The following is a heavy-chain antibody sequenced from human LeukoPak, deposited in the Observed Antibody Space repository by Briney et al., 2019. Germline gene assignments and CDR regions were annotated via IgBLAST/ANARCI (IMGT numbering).Heavy chain of an antibody. D-gene: IGHD3-22*01. CDR1: GYTFTSYS. Sequence: ASVKVSCKASGYTFTSYSISWVRQAPGQGLEWMGWISAYNGNTNYAQKLQGRVTMTTDTSTSTAYMELRSLRSDDTAVYYCARRPLSGYYDSSGYFDYWGQGTLVTVSS. CDR2: ISAYNGNT. V-gene: IGHV1-18*01. CDR3: ARRPLSGYYDSSGYFDY. J-gene: IGHJ4*02.